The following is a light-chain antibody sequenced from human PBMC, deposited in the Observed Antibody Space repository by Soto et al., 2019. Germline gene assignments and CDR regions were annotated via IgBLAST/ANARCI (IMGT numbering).Light chain of an antibody. CDR1: QSLSSSY. V-gene: IGKV3-20*01. CDR3: QQFAPSPLT. CDR2: GAS. J-gene: IGKJ4*01. Sequence: IVLTQYPGNQCWAGGERSTVSCRAIQSLSSSYLAWYQQKPGQAPGLLIYGASSRATGIPDRFSGSGSGTDFTHASSRLEPEDFAVYYRQQFAPSPLTFPGGTKVDIK.